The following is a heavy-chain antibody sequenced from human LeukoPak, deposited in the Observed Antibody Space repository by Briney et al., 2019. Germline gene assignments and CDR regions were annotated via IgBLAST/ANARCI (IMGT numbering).Heavy chain of an antibody. Sequence: PSETLSLTCTVSGGSFSTYYWSWIRQPPGKGLEWIGCIYKSGSANYNPSLKSRVTMSVDTSKNQFSLRLSSVTAADTAVYYCARSHSSGWSKFDPWGQGTLVTFSS. V-gene: IGHV4-59*01. CDR1: GGSFSTYY. D-gene: IGHD6-13*01. J-gene: IGHJ5*02. CDR2: IYKSGSA. CDR3: ARSHSSGWSKFDP.